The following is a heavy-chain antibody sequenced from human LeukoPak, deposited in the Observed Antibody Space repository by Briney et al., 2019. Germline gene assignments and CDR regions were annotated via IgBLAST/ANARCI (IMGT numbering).Heavy chain of an antibody. V-gene: IGHV4-34*01. CDR3: ARHISLGTFQH. D-gene: IGHD7-27*01. CDR2: INHSGST. Sequence: SETLSLTCAVYGGSFSGYYWSWIRQPPGKGLEWIGEINHSGSTNYNPSLKSRVTISVDTSKNQFSLKLSSVTAADTAVYYCARHISLGTFQHWGQGTLVTVSS. CDR1: GGSFSGYY. J-gene: IGHJ1*01.